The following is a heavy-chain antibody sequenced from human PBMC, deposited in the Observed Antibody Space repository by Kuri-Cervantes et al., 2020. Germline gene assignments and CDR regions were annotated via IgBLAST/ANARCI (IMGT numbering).Heavy chain of an antibody. Sequence: SVKVSCKASGYTFTYRYLHWVRQAPGQALEWMGWITPFNGNTNYAQKFQDRVTITRDRSMSTAYMELSSLRSEDTAVYYCARVPQPYGDYFFGWFDPWGQGTLVTVSS. J-gene: IGHJ5*02. V-gene: IGHV1-45*02. CDR1: GYTFTYRY. CDR2: ITPFNGNT. CDR3: ARVPQPYGDYFFGWFDP. D-gene: IGHD4-17*01.